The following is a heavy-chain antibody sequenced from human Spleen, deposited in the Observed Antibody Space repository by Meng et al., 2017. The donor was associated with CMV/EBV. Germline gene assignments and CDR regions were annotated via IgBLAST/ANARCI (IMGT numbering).Heavy chain of an antibody. Sequence: GESLKISCAASGFTFSDYYMSWIRQAPGKGLEWVSYISSSGSTIYYADSVKGRFTISRDESQNTLYLQMNYLRAEDTAVYYCARVWGWEVLLTSADYWGPGTLVTVSS. CDR2: ISSSGSTI. CDR3: ARVWGWEVLLTSADY. D-gene: IGHD3-9*01. V-gene: IGHV3-11*01. J-gene: IGHJ4*02. CDR1: GFTFSDYY.